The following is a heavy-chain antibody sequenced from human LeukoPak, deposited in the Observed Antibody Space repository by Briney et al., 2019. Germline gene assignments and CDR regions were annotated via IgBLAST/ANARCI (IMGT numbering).Heavy chain of an antibody. CDR3: AKRRYSGYEFPPFDY. D-gene: IGHD5-12*01. V-gene: IGHV3-23*01. J-gene: IGHJ4*02. Sequence: GGSLRLSCAASGFTFSSYAMSRVRQAPGKGLEWVSAISGSGGSTYYADSVTGRFTISRDNSKNTLYLQMNSLRAEDTAVYYCAKRRYSGYEFPPFDYWGQGTLVTVSS. CDR2: ISGSGGST. CDR1: GFTFSSYA.